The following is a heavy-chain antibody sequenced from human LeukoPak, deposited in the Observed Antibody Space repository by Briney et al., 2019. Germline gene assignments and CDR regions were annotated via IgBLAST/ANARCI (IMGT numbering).Heavy chain of an antibody. CDR3: ARTYTAVHYFDY. Sequence: GASVKVSCKASGYTFTGYYMPWVRQAPGQGLEWRGWINPNSGGTNYAQKFQGRVTMTRDTSISTTYMELSRLTSDDTALYYCARTYTAVHYFDYWGQGTLVTVSS. CDR1: GYTFTGYY. V-gene: IGHV1-2*02. CDR2: INPNSGGT. J-gene: IGHJ4*02. D-gene: IGHD2-21*02.